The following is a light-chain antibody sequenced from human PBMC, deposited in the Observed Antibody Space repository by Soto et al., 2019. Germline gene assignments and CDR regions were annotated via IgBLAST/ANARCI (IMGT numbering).Light chain of an antibody. Sequence: QTVVTQEPSLTVSPGGTVTLTCASNTGAVTSDYYPNWFQQKPGQAPRALIYGATNKHSWTPARFSGSLLGGKAALTLSGVQPEDEAEYYCLLYYGDAHVFGARTKLTVL. V-gene: IGLV7-43*01. CDR2: GAT. CDR3: LLYYGDAHV. J-gene: IGLJ1*01. CDR1: TGAVTSDYY.